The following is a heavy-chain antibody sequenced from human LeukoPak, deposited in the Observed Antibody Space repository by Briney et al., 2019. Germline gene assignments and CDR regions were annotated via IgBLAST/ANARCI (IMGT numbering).Heavy chain of an antibody. J-gene: IGHJ4*02. D-gene: IGHD3-9*01. CDR1: GFLFDDYA. Sequence: GGSLRLSCAASGFLFDDYAMHWVRQAPGKGLEWVSSISWNSGGIAYVDSVKGRFTISRDNTKKSLYLQMNSLKTEDTAVYYCTTDVLRYFDWLLQPYLFDYWGQGTLVTVSS. V-gene: IGHV3-9*01. CDR3: TTDVLRYFDWLLQPYLFDY. CDR2: ISWNSGGI.